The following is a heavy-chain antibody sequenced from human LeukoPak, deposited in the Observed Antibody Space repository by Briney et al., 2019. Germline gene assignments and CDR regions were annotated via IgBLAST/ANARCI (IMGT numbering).Heavy chain of an antibody. CDR2: ISYDGSNK. CDR1: GFTFSSYG. D-gene: IGHD5-12*01. CDR3: ARDPNSGYDPNRQLFDY. J-gene: IGHJ4*02. V-gene: IGHV3-30*03. Sequence: GGSLRYSCAASGFTFSSYGMHWVRQAPGKGLEWVAVISYDGSNKYYADSVKGRFTISRDNSKNTLYLQMNSLRADDTAVYYCARDPNSGYDPNRQLFDYWGQGTLVTVSS.